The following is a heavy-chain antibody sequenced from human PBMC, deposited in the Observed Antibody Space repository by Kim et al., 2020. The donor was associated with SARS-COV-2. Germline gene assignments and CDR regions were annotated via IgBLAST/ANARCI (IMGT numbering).Heavy chain of an antibody. D-gene: IGHD5-18*01. CDR2: IYYSGST. CDR3: ARAEYSYGYYSYGMDV. V-gene: IGHV4-59*01. Sequence: SETLSLTCTVSGGSISSYYWSWIRQPPGKGLEWIGYIYYSGSTNYNPSPKCRVTILVDTSKNQLSLKLSSVTAADTAVYYCARAEYSYGYYSYGMDVWG. CDR1: GGSISSYY. J-gene: IGHJ6*02.